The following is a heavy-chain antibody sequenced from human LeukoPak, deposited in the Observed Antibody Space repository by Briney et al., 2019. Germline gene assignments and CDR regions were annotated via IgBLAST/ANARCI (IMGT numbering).Heavy chain of an antibody. Sequence: GESLKISCKGYGYTFSNYWIGWVRQMPGKGLEWMGIIYPGDSDTTYSPSFQGQVTISADKSISTAYLQWSNLKASDTAMYCCARHLGYGSDDAFDIWGQGTMVTISS. CDR3: ARHLGYGSDDAFDI. CDR1: GYTFSNYW. CDR2: IYPGDSDT. D-gene: IGHD3-10*01. V-gene: IGHV5-51*01. J-gene: IGHJ3*02.